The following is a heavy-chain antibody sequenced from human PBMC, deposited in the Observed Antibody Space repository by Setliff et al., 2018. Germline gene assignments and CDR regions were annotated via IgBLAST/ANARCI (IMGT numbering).Heavy chain of an antibody. Sequence: PSETLSLTCAVSGYSISSGYYWGWIRQPPGKGLEWIGSIYHSGSTYYNPSLKSRVTISVDTSKNQFSLELSSVTAADTAVYYCTRDWGIAAAGYWGQGTLVTVSS. V-gene: IGHV4-38-2*02. J-gene: IGHJ4*02. CDR2: IYHSGST. D-gene: IGHD6-13*01. CDR3: TRDWGIAAAGY. CDR1: GYSISSGYY.